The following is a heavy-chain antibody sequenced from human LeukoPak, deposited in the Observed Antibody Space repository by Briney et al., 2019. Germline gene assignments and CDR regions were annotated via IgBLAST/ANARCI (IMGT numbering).Heavy chain of an antibody. CDR2: IYYSGNT. V-gene: IGHV4-59*13. CDR1: GGSISSYY. J-gene: IGHJ4*02. D-gene: IGHD6-19*01. Sequence: SETLSLTYTVSGGSISSYYWSWIRQPPGKGLEWIGYIYYSGNTNYNPSLKSRVTISIDTSKNQFSLKLSSVTAADTAVYYCARESGWYGGAGHWGQGTLVTVSS. CDR3: ARESGWYGGAGH.